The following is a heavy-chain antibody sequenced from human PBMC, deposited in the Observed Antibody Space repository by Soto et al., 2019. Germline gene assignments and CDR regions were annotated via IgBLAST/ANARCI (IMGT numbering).Heavy chain of an antibody. V-gene: IGHV1-18*01. CDR3: AKNGQPPYYYYGMDV. D-gene: IGHD2-8*01. Sequence: QGQLVQSGAEVKKPGASVKVSCKASGYTFTRYGISWVRQAPGQGLEWMGWISGYNGDTNYAQKFQGKVTIPVDTSTTTAFMELTTLTSDDRAVYYCAKNGQPPYYYYGMDVWGQGTTVTVSS. CDR2: ISGYNGDT. CDR1: GYTFTRYG. J-gene: IGHJ6*02.